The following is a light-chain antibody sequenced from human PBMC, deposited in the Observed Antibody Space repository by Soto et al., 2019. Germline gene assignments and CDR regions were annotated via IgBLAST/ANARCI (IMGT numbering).Light chain of an antibody. J-gene: IGKJ5*01. CDR3: QQRSNWPLT. CDR1: HSVSNN. CDR2: DAS. Sequence: EIVLTQSPATLSLSPGERATFSCRASHSVSNNLAWYQQKPGQAPRLLIYDASNRATGIPARFSGSGSGTDFTLTISSLEPEDFAVYYCQQRSNWPLTFGQGTRLEIK. V-gene: IGKV3-11*01.